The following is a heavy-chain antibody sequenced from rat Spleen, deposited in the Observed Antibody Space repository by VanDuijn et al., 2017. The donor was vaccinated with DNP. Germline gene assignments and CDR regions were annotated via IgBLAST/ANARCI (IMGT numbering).Heavy chain of an antibody. CDR1: GFTFSNYG. J-gene: IGHJ2*01. Sequence: EVQLVESGGGLVQPGRSLKLSCAASGFTFSNYGMAWVRQAPTKGLEWVASITNSGGSTYYRDSVKGRFTISRDTAKSTLYLQMDSLRSEDTATYYCTTTYYGYNYFDYGGQGVMVTVSS. CDR3: TTTYYGYNYFDY. CDR2: ITNSGGST. V-gene: IGHV5-27*01. D-gene: IGHD1-9*01.